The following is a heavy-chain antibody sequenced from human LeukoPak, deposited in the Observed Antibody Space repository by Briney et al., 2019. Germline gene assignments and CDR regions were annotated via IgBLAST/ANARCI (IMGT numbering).Heavy chain of an antibody. V-gene: IGHV3-23*01. D-gene: IGHD6-19*01. CDR1: GFTFSSYA. Sequence: GGSLRLSCAASGFTFSSYAMSWVRQAPGKGLEWVSAISGSGGTTYYADSVKGRFTISRDNSKNTLYLQMNSLRAEDTAVYYCARGLSSGWLPYYFDYWGQGTLVTVSS. J-gene: IGHJ4*02. CDR2: ISGSGGTT. CDR3: ARGLSSGWLPYYFDY.